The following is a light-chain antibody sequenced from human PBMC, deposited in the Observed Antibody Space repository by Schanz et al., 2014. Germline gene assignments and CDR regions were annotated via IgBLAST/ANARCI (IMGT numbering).Light chain of an antibody. CDR2: DVN. J-gene: IGLJ3*02. CDR1: SSDVGGYSY. Sequence: QSALTQPRSVSGSPGQSVTISCTGTSSDVGGYSYVSWYQQHPGRAPKLMIYDVNKRPSGVPDRFSGSRSGSTASLTVSGLQADDEADYYCCSYIGTNHLVLFGGGTKVTVL. CDR3: CSYIGTNHLVL. V-gene: IGLV2-11*01.